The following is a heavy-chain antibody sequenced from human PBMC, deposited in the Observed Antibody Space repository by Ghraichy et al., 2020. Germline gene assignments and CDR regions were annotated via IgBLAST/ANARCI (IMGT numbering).Heavy chain of an antibody. CDR3: AHRPSNSWHFDY. Sequence: SGPTLVKPTQTLTLTCTFSGFSLSTSGVDVGWICQAPGKALEWLALIYWDDDKRYSPSLKSRLTITKDTSKNQVVLTMTNMDPVDTATYYCAHRPSNSWHFDYWGQGTLVTVSS. D-gene: IGHD6-13*01. CDR2: IYWDDDK. CDR1: GFSLSTSGVD. V-gene: IGHV2-5*02. J-gene: IGHJ4*02.